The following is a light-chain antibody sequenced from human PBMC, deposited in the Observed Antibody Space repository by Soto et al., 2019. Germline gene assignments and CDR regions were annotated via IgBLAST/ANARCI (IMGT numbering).Light chain of an antibody. V-gene: IGKV3-15*01. CDR2: GAS. CDR1: QSVSIN. CDR3: QQYSNWPPIT. J-gene: IGKJ5*01. Sequence: EIVMTQSPATLSVSPGEKATPSCGASQSVSINLAWYQQKPGQAPRLLIYGASTRATGIPARFSGSGSGTDFTLTISSLQSEDFAVYYCQQYSNWPPITFGQGTRLEIK.